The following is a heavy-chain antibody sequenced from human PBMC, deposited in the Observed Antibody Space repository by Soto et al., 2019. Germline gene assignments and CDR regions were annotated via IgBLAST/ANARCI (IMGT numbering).Heavy chain of an antibody. CDR2: IVPIFGTT. CDR1: GGTFSNYA. CDR3: ARVEAVAGLYNYHGLDV. Sequence: QVQLVQSGAAVKKPGSSVNVSCKVSGGTFSNYAIDWVRLAPGHGLEWMGGIVPIFGTTYYTQKFQGRATIIADDSTTTAYLEMSSLRSEDTAIYYCARVEAVAGLYNYHGLDVWGQGTAVTVSS. V-gene: IGHV1-69*12. D-gene: IGHD6-19*01. J-gene: IGHJ6*02.